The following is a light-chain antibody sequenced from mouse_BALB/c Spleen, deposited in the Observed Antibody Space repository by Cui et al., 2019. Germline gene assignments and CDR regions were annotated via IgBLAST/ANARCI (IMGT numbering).Light chain of an antibody. CDR1: QSIGTS. V-gene: IGKV5-48*01. CDR2: YAS. J-gene: IGKJ5*01. Sequence: DILLTQSPAILSVSPGERVSFSCRASQSIGTSIHWYQQRTNGSPRLLIKYASESISGIPSRFSVSGSGTDFTLSINSVESEDIADYYCQQSNSWPLTFGAGTKLELK. CDR3: QQSNSWPLT.